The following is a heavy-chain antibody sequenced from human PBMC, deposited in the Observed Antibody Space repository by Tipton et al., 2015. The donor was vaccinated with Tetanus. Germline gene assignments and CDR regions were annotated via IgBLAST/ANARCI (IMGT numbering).Heavy chain of an antibody. CDR3: ARLHLRTFASSSGY. V-gene: IGHV5-51*01. J-gene: IGHJ4*02. Sequence: VQLVQSGAEVKKPGESLRISCKGSGYNFISYWIAWVRHMPGKGLEWMGIIYPGDSDTRYSPSFQGRVTMSADKAINTAYLQWSSLKASDTAMYYCARLHLRTFASSSGYWGQGTLVTVSS. CDR2: IYPGDSDT. CDR1: GYNFISYW. D-gene: IGHD6-6*01.